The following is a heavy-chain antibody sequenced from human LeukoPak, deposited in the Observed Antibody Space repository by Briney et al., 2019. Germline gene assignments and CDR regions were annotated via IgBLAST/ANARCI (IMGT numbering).Heavy chain of an antibody. CDR3: ARGRQDVTMIVVVMTAVSYYLDV. CDR1: GGSFSGYY. Sequence: PSETLSLPCTVSGGSFSGYYWTWIRQTPGKGLEWIGEMNPSGSTNYNPSLKSRVTISVDTSKNQFSLKLSSVTAADTAVYYCARGRQDVTMIVVVMTAVSYYLDVWGKGTTVTVS. J-gene: IGHJ6*03. CDR2: MNPSGST. V-gene: IGHV4-34*01. D-gene: IGHD3-22*01.